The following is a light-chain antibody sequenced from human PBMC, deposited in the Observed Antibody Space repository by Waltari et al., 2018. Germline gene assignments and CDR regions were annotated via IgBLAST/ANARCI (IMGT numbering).Light chain of an antibody. CDR2: KAS. J-gene: IGKJ5*01. CDR3: QQYNRYSS. Sequence: DIQMAQSPSTLSASVGDRVTITCRASQSISYSLAWYQQKTGKAPKLLIYKASTLEGGGPSRFSGSGSGTEFTLTITSLQPDDFATYYCQQYNRYSSFGQGTRLEI. CDR1: QSISYS. V-gene: IGKV1-5*03.